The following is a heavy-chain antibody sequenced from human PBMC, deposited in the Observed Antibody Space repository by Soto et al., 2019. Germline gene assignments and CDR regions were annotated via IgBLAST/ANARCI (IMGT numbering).Heavy chain of an antibody. CDR1: GYTFNSYG. Sequence: QVQLVQSGAEVKKPGASVTVSCKASGYTFNSYGISWVRQAPGQGLEWMGWSSAYNCNTNYAQKLQGRVTMTTDTSTSPAHMELRGLRSDARAVYYCPRDSRGGGIDYWGQGTLVTVPS. CDR2: SSAYNCNT. D-gene: IGHD3-16*01. CDR3: PRDSRGGGIDY. J-gene: IGHJ4*02. V-gene: IGHV1-18*01.